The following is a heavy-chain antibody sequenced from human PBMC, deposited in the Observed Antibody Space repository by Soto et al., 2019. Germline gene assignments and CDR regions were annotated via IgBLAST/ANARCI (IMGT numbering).Heavy chain of an antibody. Sequence: GGSLRLSCAASGFTFSSYSMNWVRQAPGKGLEWVSSISSSSSYIYYADSVKGRFTISRDNAKNSLYLQMNSLRAEDTAVYYCARVSRSYYGRGGRRDDYWGQGTLVTVSS. V-gene: IGHV3-21*01. CDR1: GFTFSSYS. CDR3: ARVSRSYYGRGGRRDDY. D-gene: IGHD1-26*01. J-gene: IGHJ4*02. CDR2: ISSSSSYI.